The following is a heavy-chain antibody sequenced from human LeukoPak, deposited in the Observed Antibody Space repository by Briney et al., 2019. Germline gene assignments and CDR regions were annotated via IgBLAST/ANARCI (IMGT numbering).Heavy chain of an antibody. J-gene: IGHJ4*02. V-gene: IGHV5-51*01. CDR1: GYSFASYW. CDR2: IYPGDSDT. CDR3: ARRASYRNLRYFDY. D-gene: IGHD4-11*01. Sequence: GESLQISCQGSGYSFASYWIAWVRQMPGKGLEWMGIIYPGDSDTRYSPSFQGQVTISADKSITTAYLQWSSLKASDTAMYYCARRASYRNLRYFDYWGQGTLVTVSS.